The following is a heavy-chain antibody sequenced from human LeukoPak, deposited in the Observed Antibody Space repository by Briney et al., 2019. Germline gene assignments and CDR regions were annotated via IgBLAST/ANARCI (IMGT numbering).Heavy chain of an antibody. V-gene: IGHV4-59*08. CDR1: GGSISSYY. CDR3: ARHLRIAAAGTANFDY. Sequence: PSETLSLTCTVSGGSISSYYWSWIRQPPGKGLEWIGYIYYSGSTNYNPSLKSQVTISVDTSKNQFSLKLSSVTAADTAVYYCARHLRIAAAGTANFDYWGQGTLVTVSS. CDR2: IYYSGST. D-gene: IGHD6-13*01. J-gene: IGHJ4*02.